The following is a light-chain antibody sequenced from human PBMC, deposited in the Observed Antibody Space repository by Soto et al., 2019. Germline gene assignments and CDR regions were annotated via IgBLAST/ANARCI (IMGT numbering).Light chain of an antibody. Sequence: EIVLTQSPGTLSLSPGERATLSCRASQSVSSSYLAWYQQKPGPAPRLLIYGASSRATGIPDSFSGSGSGTDFTLTISRLEPEDFAVYYCQQYGSSPALTFGGGTKVEIK. V-gene: IGKV3-20*01. CDR2: GAS. J-gene: IGKJ4*01. CDR1: QSVSSSY. CDR3: QQYGSSPALT.